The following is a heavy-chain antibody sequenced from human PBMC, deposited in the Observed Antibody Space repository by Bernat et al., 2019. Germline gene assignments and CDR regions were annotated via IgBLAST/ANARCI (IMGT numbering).Heavy chain of an antibody. D-gene: IGHD3-10*01. Sequence: EVQLLESGGGLVQPGGSLRLSCAASGFTFSSYAMNWVRQAPGKGLEWVSAIRYGSDSTYYADSVKGRFTISRDDSKNTLYLHMNSLRAEDMALYFCAKGAGSGTFYYHYYMDVWGKGTTVTVSS. V-gene: IGHV3-23*01. CDR2: IRYGSDST. J-gene: IGHJ6*03. CDR3: AKGAGSGTFYYHYYMDV. CDR1: GFTFSSYA.